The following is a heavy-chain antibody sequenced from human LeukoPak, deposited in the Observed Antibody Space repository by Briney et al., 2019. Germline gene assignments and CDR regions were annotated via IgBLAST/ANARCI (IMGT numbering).Heavy chain of an antibody. CDR2: IIPIFGTA. Sequence: ASVKVSCKASGGTFSSYAISWVRQAPGQGLEWMGGIIPIFGTANYAQKFQGRVTITTDESTSTAYMELSSLRSEDTAVYYCASFDCSSTSCYSIAAYSPHWGQGTLVTVSS. V-gene: IGHV1-69*05. J-gene: IGHJ4*02. CDR3: ASFDCSSTSCYSIAAYSPH. D-gene: IGHD2-2*01. CDR1: GGTFSSYA.